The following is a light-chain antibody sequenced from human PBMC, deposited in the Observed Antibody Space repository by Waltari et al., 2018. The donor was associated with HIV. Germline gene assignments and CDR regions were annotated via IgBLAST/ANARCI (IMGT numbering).Light chain of an antibody. CDR2: EGN. CDR1: SSDVGTFSL. V-gene: IGLV2-23*01. CDR3: SSYTSFSTVL. J-gene: IGLJ2*01. Sequence: QSALTQPASVSGSPGQSITISCTGTSSDVGTFSLVYWYQHHPGKAPNLMIYEGNKRPSGVSNRFSGSKSGNTASLTISGLQAEDEADYYCSSYTSFSTVLFGGGTKLTVL.